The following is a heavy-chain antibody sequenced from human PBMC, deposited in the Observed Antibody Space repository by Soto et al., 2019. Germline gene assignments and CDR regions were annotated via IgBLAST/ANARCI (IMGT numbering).Heavy chain of an antibody. D-gene: IGHD3-10*01. V-gene: IGHV3-74*01. Sequence: EVQLVESGGGLVQPGGSLRLSCAASGFTFSSYWMYWVRQGPGKGLVWVSRINSDGSSTSYADSVKGRFTISRDNAKKPLYVQMNSLRAEDTAVYYCARGGITKEAFDIWGQGTMVTVSS. J-gene: IGHJ3*02. CDR2: INSDGSST. CDR1: GFTFSSYW. CDR3: ARGGITKEAFDI.